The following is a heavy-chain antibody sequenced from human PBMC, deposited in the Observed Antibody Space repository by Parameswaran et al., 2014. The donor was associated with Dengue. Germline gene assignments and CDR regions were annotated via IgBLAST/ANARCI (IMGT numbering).Heavy chain of an antibody. Sequence: WVRQAPGQGLEWMGWISAYNGNTNYAQKLQGRVTMTTDTSTSTAYMELRSLRSDDTAVYYCARSHRLSVPCDYWGQGTWSPSPQ. CDR2: ISAYNGNT. CDR3: ARSHRLSVPCDY. J-gene: IGHJ4*02. V-gene: IGHV1-18*01. D-gene: IGHD3-16*02.